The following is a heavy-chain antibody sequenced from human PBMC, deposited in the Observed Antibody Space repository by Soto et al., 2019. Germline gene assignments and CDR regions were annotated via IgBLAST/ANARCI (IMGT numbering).Heavy chain of an antibody. CDR3: ARGRSSSWSRHYYYGMDV. Sequence: SETLSLTCGVYGGSFRNYYWIWVRQPPGKGLEWIGEVNHSGEATYNPSLQSRVTISVDTSKNQFSLKLSSVTAADTAVYYCARGRSSSWSRHYYYGMDVWGQGTTVTVSS. D-gene: IGHD6-13*01. CDR1: GGSFRNYY. V-gene: IGHV4-34*01. J-gene: IGHJ6*02. CDR2: VNHSGEA.